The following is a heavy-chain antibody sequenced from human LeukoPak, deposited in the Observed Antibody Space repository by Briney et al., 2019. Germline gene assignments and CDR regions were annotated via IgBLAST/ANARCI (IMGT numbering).Heavy chain of an antibody. V-gene: IGHV4-34*01. D-gene: IGHD3-10*01. CDR1: GGSFTGYY. Sequence: PSQTLSLTCAVYGGSFTGYYWGWIRQPPGKGLEWIGEINHSGSTNYNPSLKSRATISVDASKNQFSLKLSSVTAADTAVYYCARGLSPRINMVRGVRPPFRGVFDYWGQGTLVTVSS. CDR3: ARGLSPRINMVRGVRPPFRGVFDY. CDR2: INHSGST. J-gene: IGHJ4*02.